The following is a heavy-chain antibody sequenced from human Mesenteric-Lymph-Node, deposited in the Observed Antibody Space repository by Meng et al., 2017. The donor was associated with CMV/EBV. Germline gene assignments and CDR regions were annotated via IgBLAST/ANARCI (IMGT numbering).Heavy chain of an antibody. CDR1: GYTFTSYY. CDR3: AISGSRDY. J-gene: IGHJ4*02. D-gene: IGHD1-26*01. Sequence: ASVKVSCKASGYTFTSYYMHWVRQAPGQGLEWVGRIIPIVGITNYAQKFQDRVSIIADKSTYTVYIELSSLRSEDTAMYYCAISGSRDYWGQGTLVTVSS. V-gene: IGHV1-46*01. CDR2: IIPIVGIT.